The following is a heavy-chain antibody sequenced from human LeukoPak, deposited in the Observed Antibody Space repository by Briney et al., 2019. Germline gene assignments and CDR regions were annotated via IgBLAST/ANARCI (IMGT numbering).Heavy chain of an antibody. CDR3: ARESDRPGAFDI. V-gene: IGHV4-59*01. J-gene: IGHJ3*02. CDR1: GGSISSYY. Sequence: SETLSLTCTVSGGSISSYYWSWIRQPPGKGLEWIGYIYYSGSTNYNPSLKSRVTISVDTSKNQFSLKLSSVTAADTAVYYCARESDRPGAFDIWGQGTMVTVSS. CDR2: IYYSGST.